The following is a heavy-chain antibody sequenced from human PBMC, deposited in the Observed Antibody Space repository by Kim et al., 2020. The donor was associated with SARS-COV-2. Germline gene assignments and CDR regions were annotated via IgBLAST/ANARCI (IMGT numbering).Heavy chain of an antibody. J-gene: IGHJ5*01. V-gene: IGHV4-59*10. D-gene: IGHD1-26*01. Sequence: TPSLESRVTMSVDRSKNQFSLNLGTVTAADTAVYYCARYERVGTKGNWFDSWGQGALVTVSS. CDR3: ARYERVGTKGNWFDS.